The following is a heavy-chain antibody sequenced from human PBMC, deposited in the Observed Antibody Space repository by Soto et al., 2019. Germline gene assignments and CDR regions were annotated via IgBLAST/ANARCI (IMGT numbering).Heavy chain of an antibody. CDR2: ISAYNGNT. Sequence: ASVKVSCKASGYTFTSYGISWVRQAPGQGLEWMGWISAYNGNTNYAQKLQGRVTMTTDTSTSTAYMELRSLRSDDTAVYYCARDSNYGDYSVAFDIWGQGTMVTVS. CDR1: GYTFTSYG. D-gene: IGHD4-17*01. CDR3: ARDSNYGDYSVAFDI. V-gene: IGHV1-18*01. J-gene: IGHJ3*02.